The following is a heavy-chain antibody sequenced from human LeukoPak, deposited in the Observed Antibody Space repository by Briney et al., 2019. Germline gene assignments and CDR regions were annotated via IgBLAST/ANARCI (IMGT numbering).Heavy chain of an antibody. CDR2: TYPGDSNT. J-gene: IGHJ5*02. CDR1: GYSFTNNW. Sequence: GESLKISCKGSGYSFTNNWIGWVRQMPGKGLEWMGITYPGDSNTRYSPSFQGQVTISADKSISTAYLQWSSLKASDTAMYYCARRAGPVTTSWFDPWGQGTLVTVSS. V-gene: IGHV5-51*01. CDR3: ARRAGPVTTSWFDP. D-gene: IGHD4-17*01.